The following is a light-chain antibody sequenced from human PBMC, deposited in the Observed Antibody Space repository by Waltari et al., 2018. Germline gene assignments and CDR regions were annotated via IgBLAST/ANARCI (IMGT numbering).Light chain of an antibody. CDR2: EVS. CDR1: SSDY. Sequence: QSALTQPPSASGSPGQSVTISCTGTSSDYVSWFQHPPGKAPNLMIYEVSKRPSGVPHRFSGSKSGNTASLTVSGLQADDEAHYYCSSYADNTLVFGGGTKLTVL. V-gene: IGLV2-8*01. J-gene: IGLJ3*02. CDR3: SSYADNTLV.